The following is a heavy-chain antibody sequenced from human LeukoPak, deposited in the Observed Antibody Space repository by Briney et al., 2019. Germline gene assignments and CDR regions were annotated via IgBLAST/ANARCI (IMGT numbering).Heavy chain of an antibody. CDR1: GFTFSSYW. Sequence: GSLRLSCAASGFTFSSYWMSWVRQAPGKGLEWVANIKQDGSEKYYVDSVKGRFTISRDNAKNSLYLQMNSLRAEDTAVYYCAREEWLSYYYFDYWGQGTLVTVSS. CDR3: AREEWLSYYYFDY. J-gene: IGHJ4*02. CDR2: IKQDGSEK. V-gene: IGHV3-7*01. D-gene: IGHD3-3*01.